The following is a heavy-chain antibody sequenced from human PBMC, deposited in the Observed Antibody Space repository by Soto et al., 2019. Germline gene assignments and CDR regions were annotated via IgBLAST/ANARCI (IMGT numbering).Heavy chain of an antibody. CDR3: ARWNSNYGDKSGYYGMDV. J-gene: IGHJ6*02. CDR1: GGSISSGGYY. Sequence: PSETLSLTCTVSGGSISSGGYYWSWIRQHPGKGLEWIGYIYYSGSTNYNPSLKSRVTISVDTSKNQFSLKLSSVTAADTAVYYCARWNSNYGDKSGYYGMDVWGQGTTVTVSS. CDR2: IYYSGST. D-gene: IGHD4-17*01. V-gene: IGHV4-31*03.